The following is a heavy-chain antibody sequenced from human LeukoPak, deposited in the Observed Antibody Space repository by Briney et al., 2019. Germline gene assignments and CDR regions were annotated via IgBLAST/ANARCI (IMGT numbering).Heavy chain of an antibody. CDR2: IIPIFGTA. D-gene: IGHD1-7*01. V-gene: IGHV1-69*13. CDR3: ARGRKELRFDY. J-gene: IGHJ4*02. CDR1: GYTFTSYG. Sequence: ASVKVSCKASGYTFTSYGISWVRQAPGQGLEWMGGIIPIFGTANYAQKFQGRVTITADESTSTAYMELSSLRSEDTAVYYCARGRKELRFDYWGQGTLVTVSS.